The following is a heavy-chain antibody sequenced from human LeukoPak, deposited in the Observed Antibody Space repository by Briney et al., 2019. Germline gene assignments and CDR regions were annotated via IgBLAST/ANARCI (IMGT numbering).Heavy chain of an antibody. D-gene: IGHD4-17*01. Sequence: SETLSLTCAVYGGSFSGYYWSWIRQPPGKGLEWIGEINHSGSTNYNPSLKSRVTISVDTSKNQFSLKLISVTAADTAVYYCARELNDYGDYARARYFDYWGQGTLVTVSS. J-gene: IGHJ4*02. CDR1: GGSFSGYY. CDR2: INHSGST. CDR3: ARELNDYGDYARARYFDY. V-gene: IGHV4-34*01.